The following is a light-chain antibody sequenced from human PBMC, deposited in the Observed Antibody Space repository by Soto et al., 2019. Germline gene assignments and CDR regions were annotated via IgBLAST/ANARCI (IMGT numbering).Light chain of an antibody. V-gene: IGKV3-15*01. CDR2: RTS. CDR1: QSISSN. CDR3: LQYHNLWA. Sequence: EIVIRQSPSTLSVSPGERATLSFRASQSISSNLAWYQQKPGQAPRLLMFRTSSRATGFPARFSGSGSGTEFTLTISSLQSEDFTVYSCLQYHNLWAFGQVTKVDIK. J-gene: IGKJ1*01.